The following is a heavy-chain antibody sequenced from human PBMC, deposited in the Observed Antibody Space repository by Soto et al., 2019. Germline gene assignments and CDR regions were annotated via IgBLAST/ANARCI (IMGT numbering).Heavy chain of an antibody. CDR3: ARGVGYCSSTSCYDLYYFDY. CDR1: GYTFTGYY. CDR2: LNPNSGGT. Sequence: QVQLVPSGAEVKKPGASVQVSCKASGYTFTGYYMHWVRQAPGQGLEWMGWLNPNSGGTNYAQKFQGWVTMTRDTSISTAYMELSRLRSDDTDVYYCARGVGYCSSTSCYDLYYFDYWGQGTLVTVSS. J-gene: IGHJ4*02. D-gene: IGHD2-2*01. V-gene: IGHV1-2*04.